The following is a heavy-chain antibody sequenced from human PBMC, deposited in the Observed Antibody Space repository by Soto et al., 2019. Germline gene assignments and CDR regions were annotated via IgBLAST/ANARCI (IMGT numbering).Heavy chain of an antibody. V-gene: IGHV4-31*03. CDR1: GASIRSDGYY. J-gene: IGHJ4*02. Sequence: QVQLQESGPGLVKPSQTLSLTCTVSGASIRSDGYYWSWIRQHPGKGLEWVGFIHYSGSTYYEPYLKSRVNISVDTSKNQIYLRLTSVTAADTAVYYCAGRVATREARFDYWGQGTLLTVSS. D-gene: IGHD5-12*01. CDR2: IHYSGST. CDR3: AGRVATREARFDY.